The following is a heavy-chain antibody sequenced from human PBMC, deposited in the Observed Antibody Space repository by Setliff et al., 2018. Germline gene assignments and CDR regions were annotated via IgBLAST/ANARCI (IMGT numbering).Heavy chain of an antibody. D-gene: IGHD3-16*01. CDR3: ARDGGEY. CDR1: GGSISSGSYY. Sequence: PSETLSLTCTVSGGSISSGSYYWSWIRQPAGKGLEWIGRIYTSGSTNYNPSLKSRVTISVDKSKNQFSLKLSSVTAADTAVYYCARDGGEYWGQGTLVTVSS. CDR2: IYTSGST. J-gene: IGHJ4*02. V-gene: IGHV4-61*02.